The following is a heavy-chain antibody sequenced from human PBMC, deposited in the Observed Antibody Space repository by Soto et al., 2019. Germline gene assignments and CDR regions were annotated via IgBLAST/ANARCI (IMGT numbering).Heavy chain of an antibody. CDR1: GVSISSVGYS. J-gene: IGHJ6*01. CDR3: ATDYYGMDV. V-gene: IGHV4-30-2*06. CDR2: TYQSGSA. Sequence: PSETVSRTFTVSGVSISSVGYSWTWIRQSPGKGLEWIVYTYQSGSAYYNPSLKSRVTISVDRSKNQFSLNLTSVTAADTAVYYCATDYYGMDVWGQGTTVTVSS.